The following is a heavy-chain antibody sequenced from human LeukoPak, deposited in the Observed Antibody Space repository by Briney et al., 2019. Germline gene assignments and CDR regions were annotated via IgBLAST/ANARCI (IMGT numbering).Heavy chain of an antibody. D-gene: IGHD5-18*01. CDR3: AKDLGYSYGSSPGGY. CDR1: GFTFSSYG. Sequence: GGSLRLSCAASGFTFSSYGMHWVRQAPGKGLEWVAVISYDGSNKYYADSVKGRFTISRDNSKNTLYLQMNSLRAEDTAVYYCAKDLGYSYGSSPGGYWGQGTLVTVSS. CDR2: ISYDGSNK. J-gene: IGHJ4*02. V-gene: IGHV3-30*18.